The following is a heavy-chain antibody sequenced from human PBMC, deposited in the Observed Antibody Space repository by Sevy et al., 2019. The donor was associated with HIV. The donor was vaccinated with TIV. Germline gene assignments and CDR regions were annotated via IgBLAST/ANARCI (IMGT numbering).Heavy chain of an antibody. Sequence: ASVKVSCKASGYMFIAYFIHWVRQAPGQGLEWMGRINPNSGDTNSAQKFQGRVTTTRDTSINTVYMELSRLRSDDTAVYSCARVVYYDSTAYYFDFWGQRTLVTVSS. J-gene: IGHJ4*02. D-gene: IGHD3-22*01. CDR2: INPNSGDT. CDR3: ARVVYYDSTAYYFDF. V-gene: IGHV1-2*06. CDR1: GYMFIAYF.